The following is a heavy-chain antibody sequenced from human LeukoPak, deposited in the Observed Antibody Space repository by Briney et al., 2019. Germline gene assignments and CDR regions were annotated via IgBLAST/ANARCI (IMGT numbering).Heavy chain of an antibody. Sequence: PGGSLRLSCAASGFTFSSYAMSWVRQAPGKGLEWVSTISSAGGSIHYADSVKGRFTISRDNSKNTLYLQMNSLRAEDTAVYFCAKSAHQSGSGSYRDFWGQRTLVTVSS. CDR1: GFTFSSYA. D-gene: IGHD3-10*01. CDR2: ISSAGGSI. CDR3: AKSAHQSGSGSYRDF. J-gene: IGHJ4*02. V-gene: IGHV3-23*01.